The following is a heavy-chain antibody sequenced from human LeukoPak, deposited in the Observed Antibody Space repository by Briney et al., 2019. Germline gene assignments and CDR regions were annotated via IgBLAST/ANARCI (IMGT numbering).Heavy chain of an antibody. D-gene: IGHD3-10*01. CDR1: GGSVSRNS. CDR3: ARHTRITMVRGASPFEY. Sequence: SETLSLTCTVAGGSVSRNSRSWVRQPPGDVRGWVGYIYYRTNTNYNPSLRSRVTISVDTSKNQFSLKLSSVTAADTAVYYCARHTRITMVRGASPFEYWGQGTLVTVSS. J-gene: IGHJ4*02. CDR2: IYYRTNT. V-gene: IGHV4-59*08.